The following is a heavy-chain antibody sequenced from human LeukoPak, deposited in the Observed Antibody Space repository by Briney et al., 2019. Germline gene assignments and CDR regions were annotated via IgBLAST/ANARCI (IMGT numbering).Heavy chain of an antibody. CDR1: GFTFSSYE. J-gene: IGHJ4*02. D-gene: IGHD3-10*01. Sequence: PGGSLRLSCAASGFTFSSYEMNWVRQAPGKGLEWVSYISSSGSTIYYADSVKGRFTISRDNAKNSLYLQMNSLRAEDTALYYCAKAAIWFGELAPFDYWGQGTLVTVSS. CDR2: ISSSGSTI. CDR3: AKAAIWFGELAPFDY. V-gene: IGHV3-48*03.